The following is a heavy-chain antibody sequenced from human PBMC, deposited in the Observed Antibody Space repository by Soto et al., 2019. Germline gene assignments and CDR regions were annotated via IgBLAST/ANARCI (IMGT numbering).Heavy chain of an antibody. CDR2: INSDGSST. D-gene: IGHD3-10*01. V-gene: IGHV3-74*01. J-gene: IGHJ6*03. Sequence: EVQLVESGGGLVQPGGSLRLSCAASRFPFSSYWMYWVRQAPGKGLVWVSHINSDGSSTRYADSVTGRFTISRDNAKNTLYLHMTSLRAEDTAVYYCARGLLWFGDSSDLESYNYHYYMDVWGKGTTVTVSS. CDR1: RFPFSSYW. CDR3: ARGLLWFGDSSDLESYNYHYYMDV.